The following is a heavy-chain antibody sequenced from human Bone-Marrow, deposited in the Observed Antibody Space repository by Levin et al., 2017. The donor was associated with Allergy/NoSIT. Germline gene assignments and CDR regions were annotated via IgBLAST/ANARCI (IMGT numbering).Heavy chain of an antibody. CDR3: AKDCGWDCRGSQCYYFCD. Sequence: GGSLRLSCTASGFTFTRYAMAWVRQAPGKGLEWVSLISCSLGNTYHADSVKGRFSISRDNRKNMLFLQMSSLRADDTAVYYCAKDCGWDCRGSQCYYFCDWGQGALVTVSS. D-gene: IGHD2-15*01. V-gene: IGHV3-23*01. CDR1: GFTFTRYA. J-gene: IGHJ4*02. CDR2: ISCSLGNT.